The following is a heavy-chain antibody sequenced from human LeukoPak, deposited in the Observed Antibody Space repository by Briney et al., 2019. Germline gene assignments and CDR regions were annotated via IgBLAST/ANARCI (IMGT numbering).Heavy chain of an antibody. J-gene: IGHJ4*02. V-gene: IGHV3-49*04. CDR1: GFTFGDYA. CDR3: TREGYYYDSSGYYLNFDY. D-gene: IGHD3-22*01. Sequence: SGRSLRLSCTASGFTFGDYAMSWVRQAPGKGLEWVGFIRSKAYGGTTEYAASVKGRFTISRDDSKSIAYLQMNSLKTEDTAVYYCTREGYYYDSSGYYLNFDYWGQGTLVTVSS. CDR2: IRSKAYGGTT.